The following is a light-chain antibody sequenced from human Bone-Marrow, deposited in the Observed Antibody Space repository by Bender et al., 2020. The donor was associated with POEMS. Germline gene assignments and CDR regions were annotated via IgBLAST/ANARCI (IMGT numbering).Light chain of an antibody. CDR3: SSYTTSSTRV. Sequence: QSALTQPASVSGSPGQSITISCTGTSSDVGDYNYVSWYQQYPGKAPKLMIYDVTNRPSGVSNRFSGSKSGNTASLTISGLQAEDEADYYCSSYTTSSTRVFGGGTKLTVL. CDR2: DVT. J-gene: IGLJ3*02. CDR1: SSDVGDYNY. V-gene: IGLV2-14*01.